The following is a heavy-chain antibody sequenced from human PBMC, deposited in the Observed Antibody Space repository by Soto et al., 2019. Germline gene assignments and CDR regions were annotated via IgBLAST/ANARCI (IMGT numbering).Heavy chain of an antibody. CDR3: ARHRTWGDSSGYYYHLPLRSSYYYYYYGMDV. D-gene: IGHD3-22*01. CDR1: GYSFTSYW. Sequence: PGESLKISCXGSGYSFTSYWISWVRQMPGKGLEWMGRIDPSDSYTNYSPSFQGHVTISADKSISTAYLQWSSLKASDTAMYYCARHRTWGDSSGYYYHLPLRSSYYYYYYGMDVWGQGTTVTVSS. V-gene: IGHV5-10-1*01. J-gene: IGHJ6*02. CDR2: IDPSDSYT.